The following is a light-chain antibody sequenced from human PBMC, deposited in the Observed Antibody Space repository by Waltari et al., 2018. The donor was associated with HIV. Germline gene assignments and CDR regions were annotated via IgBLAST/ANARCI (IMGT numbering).Light chain of an antibody. J-gene: IGKJ4*01. Sequence: DVRMTQSPSVLPASVGDRVSITCRASRSADKWVAWYQQKPGKAPRLLIHKASTLQNGVPSRFSGRGSGTEFTLTISSLQPDDFATYYCQQYNSLPTFDGGTEV. CDR2: KAS. CDR3: QQYNSLPT. V-gene: IGKV1-5*03. CDR1: RSADKW.